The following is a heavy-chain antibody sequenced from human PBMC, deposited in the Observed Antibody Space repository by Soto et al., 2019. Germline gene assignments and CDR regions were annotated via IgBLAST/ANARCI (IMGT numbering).Heavy chain of an antibody. CDR2: INPNSGGT. J-gene: IGHJ3*02. CDR1: GYTFTGYY. D-gene: IGHD3-22*01. Sequence: GASVKVSCKASGYTFTGYYMHWVRQAPGQGLEWMGWINPNSGGTNYAQKFQGWVTMTRDTSISTAYMELSRLRSDDTAVNYCARAGGDYYDSSGYYDDAFDIWGQGTMVTVSS. V-gene: IGHV1-2*04. CDR3: ARAGGDYYDSSGYYDDAFDI.